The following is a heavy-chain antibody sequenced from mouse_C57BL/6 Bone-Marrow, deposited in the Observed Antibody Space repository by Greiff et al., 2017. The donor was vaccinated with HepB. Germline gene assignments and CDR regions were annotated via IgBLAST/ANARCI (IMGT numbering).Heavy chain of an antibody. CDR2: IWRGGST. CDR1: GFSLTSYG. CDR3: AKNRRQLRLDYFHY. J-gene: IGHJ2*01. V-gene: IGHV2-5*01. D-gene: IGHD3-2*02. Sequence: VQLQQSGPGLVQPSQSLSITCTVSGFSLTSYGVHWVRQSPGKGLEWLGVIWRGGSTDYNAAFMSRLSITKDNSKSQVFFKMNSLQADDTAIYYCAKNRRQLRLDYFHYWGQGTTLPVSS.